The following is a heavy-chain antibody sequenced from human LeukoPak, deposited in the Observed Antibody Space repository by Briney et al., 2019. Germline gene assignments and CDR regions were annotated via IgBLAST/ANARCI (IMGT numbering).Heavy chain of an antibody. D-gene: IGHD6-13*01. CDR3: VKGRISEDGLDF. J-gene: IGHJ4*02. CDR1: GFTFSRSA. CDR2: ISSSGNT. V-gene: IGHV3-23*01. Sequence: GGSLRLSCAASGFTFSRSAMTWVRQTPGKGLDWVSSISSSGNTYYADSVKDRFTISRDNSKNMLYLQMNSLRAEDTAVYYCVKGRISEDGLDFWGQGTLVTVSS.